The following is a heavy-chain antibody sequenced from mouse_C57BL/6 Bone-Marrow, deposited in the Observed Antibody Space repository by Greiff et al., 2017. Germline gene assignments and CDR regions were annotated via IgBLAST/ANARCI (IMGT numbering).Heavy chain of an antibody. CDR3: GREGDYDGFFAY. D-gene: IGHD1-2*01. CDR2: IYPGGGYT. Sequence: VKLMESGAELVRPGTSVKISCKASGYTFTNYWIGWAKQRPGHGLEWIGDIYPGGGYTNYNGKFKGKATLTADKSSSTAYMQLSSLTSEDSAIYYCGREGDYDGFFAYWGQGTLVTVTA. V-gene: IGHV1-63*01. J-gene: IGHJ3*01. CDR1: GYTFTNYW.